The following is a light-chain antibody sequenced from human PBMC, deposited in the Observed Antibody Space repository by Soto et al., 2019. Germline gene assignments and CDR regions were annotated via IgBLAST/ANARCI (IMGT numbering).Light chain of an antibody. J-gene: IGKJ5*01. V-gene: IGKV1-5*01. CDR1: QSISSW. CDR2: DAS. CDR3: QQYNSYLIT. Sequence: DIQMAQSPSTLSAAVGDRVTITCRASQSISSWLAWYQQRAGKAPKLLIYDASSLESGVPSRFSGSGSGTEFTLTIRSLQPDDFATYYCQQYNSYLITFGQGTRLEIK.